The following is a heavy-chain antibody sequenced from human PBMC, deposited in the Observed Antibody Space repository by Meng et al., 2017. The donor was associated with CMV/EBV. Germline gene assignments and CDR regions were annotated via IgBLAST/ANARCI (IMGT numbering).Heavy chain of an antibody. V-gene: IGHV4-59*01. CDR1: GGSISSYY. D-gene: IGHD1-1*01. CDR2: IYYSGST. Sequence: SETLSLTCTVSGGSISSYYWSWIRQPPGKGLEWIGYIYYSGSTSYNPSLKSRVTISVDTSKNQFSLKLSSVTAADTAVYYCARELEPSYGMDVWGQGTTVTVSS. CDR3: ARELEPSYGMDV. J-gene: IGHJ6*02.